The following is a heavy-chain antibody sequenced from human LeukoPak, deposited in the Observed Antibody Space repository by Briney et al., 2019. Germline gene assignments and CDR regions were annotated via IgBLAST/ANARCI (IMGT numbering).Heavy chain of an antibody. D-gene: IGHD3-10*01. V-gene: IGHV4-30-4*01. Sequence: SETLSLTCAVYGGSFSGYYWSWIRQPPGKGLEWIGYIYYSGSTYYNPSLKSRVTISVDTSKNQFSLKLSSVTAADTAVYYCARDGSGMEWDYWGQGTLVTVSS. CDR2: IYYSGST. CDR1: GGSFSGYY. J-gene: IGHJ4*02. CDR3: ARDGSGMEWDY.